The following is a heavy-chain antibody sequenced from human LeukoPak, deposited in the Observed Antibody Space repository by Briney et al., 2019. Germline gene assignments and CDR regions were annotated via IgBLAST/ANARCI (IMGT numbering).Heavy chain of an antibody. Sequence: PGGSLRLSCAASGFTFSSYAMSWVRQAPGKGLEWVSAISGSGGSTYYADSVKGRFTIYRDNPKNTLYLQMNSLRTEDTAVYYCAKEDGPLYSSSWYRAYPWFDPWGQGTLVTVSS. J-gene: IGHJ5*02. CDR3: AKEDGPLYSSSWYRAYPWFDP. V-gene: IGHV3-23*01. CDR2: ISGSGGST. D-gene: IGHD6-13*01. CDR1: GFTFSSYA.